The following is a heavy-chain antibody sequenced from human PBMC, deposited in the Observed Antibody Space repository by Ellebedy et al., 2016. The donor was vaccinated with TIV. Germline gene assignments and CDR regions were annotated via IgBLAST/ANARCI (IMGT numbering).Heavy chain of an antibody. J-gene: IGHJ4*02. CDR3: ARGSKSGWYSLGDY. CDR2: INVGNGNT. CDR1: GYTFTTYA. Sequence: ASVKVSXKASGYTFTTYAMHWVRQAPGQRLEWMGWINVGNGNTKYSQKFQGRVAITRDTSASTAYMELSSLRSEDTAVYYCARGSKSGWYSLGDYWGQGTLVTVSS. V-gene: IGHV1-3*01. D-gene: IGHD6-19*01.